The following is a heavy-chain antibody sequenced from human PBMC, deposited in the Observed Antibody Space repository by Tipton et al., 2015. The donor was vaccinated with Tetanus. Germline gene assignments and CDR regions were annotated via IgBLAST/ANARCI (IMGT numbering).Heavy chain of an antibody. CDR1: GYTFTGYY. CDR2: INPNSGGT. D-gene: IGHD3-10*01. Sequence: QVQLVQSGAEVKKPGASVKVSCKASGYTFTGYYMHWVRQAPGQGLEWMGRINPNSGGTNYAQKFQGRVTMTRDTSISTAYMELSRLRSDDTAVYYCARDAIWFGESHVQDVWGQGTTVTVSS. CDR3: ARDAIWFGESHVQDV. J-gene: IGHJ6*02. V-gene: IGHV1-2*06.